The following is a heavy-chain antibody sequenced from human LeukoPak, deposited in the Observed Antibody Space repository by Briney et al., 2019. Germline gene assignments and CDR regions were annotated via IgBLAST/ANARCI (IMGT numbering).Heavy chain of an antibody. CDR2: ISGSGGST. V-gene: IGHV3-23*01. D-gene: IGHD3-22*01. J-gene: IGHJ4*02. CDR1: GFTFSSYA. CDR3: AKDVQYYYDSSAYSDY. Sequence: GGSLRLSCAASGFTFSSYAMSWVRQAPGKGLEWVSAISGSGGSTYYADSVKGRFTISRDNSKNTLYLQMNSLRAEDTAVYYCAKDVQYYYDSSAYSDYWGQGTLVTVSS.